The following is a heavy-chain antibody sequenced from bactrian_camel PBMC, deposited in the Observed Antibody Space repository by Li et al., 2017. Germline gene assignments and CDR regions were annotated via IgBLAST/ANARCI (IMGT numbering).Heavy chain of an antibody. Sequence: HVQLVESGGGLVQPGGSLRLSCVVSGHSRGSNCVGWYRLPPGRAPAEREGIAAIRRSGGETWYAGSVKGRFTISQDSARNTVYLQMNSLKPEDTAMYYCAARGPYCYTKLSVRDFTYWGQGTQVTVS. V-gene: IGHV3-3*01. CDR1: GHSRGSNC. D-gene: IGHD2*01. CDR3: AARGPYCYTKLSVRDFTY. J-gene: IGHJ6*01. CDR2: IRRSGGET.